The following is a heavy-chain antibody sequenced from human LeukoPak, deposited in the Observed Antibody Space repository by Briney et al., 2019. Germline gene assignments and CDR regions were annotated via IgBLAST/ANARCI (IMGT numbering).Heavy chain of an antibody. J-gene: IGHJ4*02. CDR2: INHSGST. Sequence: PSETLSLTCAVYGGSFSSYYWSWIRQPPGKGLEWIGEINHSGSTNYNPSLKSRVTISVDTSKNQFSLKLSSVTAADTAVYYCARTGIEVAGTVYFDYWGQGTLVIVSS. CDR1: GGSFSSYY. CDR3: ARTGIEVAGTVYFDY. D-gene: IGHD6-19*01. V-gene: IGHV4-34*01.